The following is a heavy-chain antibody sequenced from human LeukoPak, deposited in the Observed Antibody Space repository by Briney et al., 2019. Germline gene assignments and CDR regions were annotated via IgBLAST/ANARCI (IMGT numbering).Heavy chain of an antibody. V-gene: IGHV4-59*12. J-gene: IGHJ4*02. D-gene: IGHD2-2*01. CDR1: GGSISRYY. CDR2: IYYSGST. CDR3: ARGDIVVVPALDY. Sequence: SETLSLTCTVSGGSISRYYWSWIRQPPGKGLEWIGYIYYSGSTNYNPSLKSRVTISVDTSKNQFSLKLGSVTAADTAVYYCARGDIVVVPALDYWGQGTLVTVSS.